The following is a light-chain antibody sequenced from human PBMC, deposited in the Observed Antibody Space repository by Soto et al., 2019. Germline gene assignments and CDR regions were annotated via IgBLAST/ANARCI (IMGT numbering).Light chain of an antibody. CDR2: EGS. CDR3: CSYAGSRV. Sequence: QSVLTQPASVSGSPGQSITISCTGTSSDVGSYNLVSWYQQHPGKAPKLMIYEGSKRPSGVSNRFSGSTSGNTASLTISGLQAEDEADYYCCSYAGSRVFGGGTQLTVL. J-gene: IGLJ3*02. V-gene: IGLV2-23*01. CDR1: SSDVGSYNL.